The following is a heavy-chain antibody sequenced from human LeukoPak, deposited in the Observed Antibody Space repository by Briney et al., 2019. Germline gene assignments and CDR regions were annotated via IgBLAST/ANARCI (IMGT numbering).Heavy chain of an antibody. D-gene: IGHD5-24*01. J-gene: IGHJ4*02. CDR3: ATDLMEMATIGY. Sequence: ASVKVSCKVSGYTLTELSMHWVRQAPGKELEWMGGFDPEDGETIYAQKFQGRVTMTEDTSTDTAYMELSSLRSEDTAVYYCATDLMEMATIGYWGQGTLVTVSS. CDR1: GYTLTELS. CDR2: FDPEDGET. V-gene: IGHV1-24*01.